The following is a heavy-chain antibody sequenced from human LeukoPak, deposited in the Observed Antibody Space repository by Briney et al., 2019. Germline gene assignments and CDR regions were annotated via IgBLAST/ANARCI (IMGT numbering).Heavy chain of an antibody. V-gene: IGHV5-51*01. D-gene: IGHD2-2*01. Sequence: GESLQISCKGSGYSFTSYRSAWVRQMPGKGLEGMGIIYPGDSHTRYSPTFQGQVTISADTSISTAYLQWSSRKASDTAMYYCARWGGSTSLRANWFDPCGQGTLVTVFS. J-gene: IGHJ5*02. CDR3: ARWGGSTSLRANWFDP. CDR2: IYPGDSHT. CDR1: GYSFTSYR.